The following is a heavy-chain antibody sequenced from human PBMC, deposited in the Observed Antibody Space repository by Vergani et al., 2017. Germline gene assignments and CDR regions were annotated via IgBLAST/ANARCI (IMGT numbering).Heavy chain of an antibody. CDR2: IGYDGSTT. D-gene: IGHD6-6*01. Sequence: QVQLVESGGGVVKPGRSLRLSCAASGFTFSSYGTHWVRQAPGKGLEWVAVIGYDGSTTYYADSVKGRFTISRDNSKNTLYLQMNSLRADDTAVYYCARDLEESSSPSYYFDYWGQGTLVTVSS. J-gene: IGHJ4*02. CDR3: ARDLEESSSPSYYFDY. V-gene: IGHV3-33*01. CDR1: GFTFSSYG.